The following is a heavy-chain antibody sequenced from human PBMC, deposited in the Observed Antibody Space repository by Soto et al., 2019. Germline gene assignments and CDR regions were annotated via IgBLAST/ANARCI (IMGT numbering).Heavy chain of an antibody. V-gene: IGHV5-51*01. CDR3: ARSSGSYNYYFDY. Sequence: GESLKISCEASGYSFTTYWIAWVRQMPGKGLEWMGIVYPGDSDTRYSPSFQGQVTISADRSITTAYLQWSSLKASDTAMYYCARSSGSYNYYFDYWGQGTLVTVSS. D-gene: IGHD1-26*01. CDR2: VYPGDSDT. J-gene: IGHJ4*02. CDR1: GYSFTTYW.